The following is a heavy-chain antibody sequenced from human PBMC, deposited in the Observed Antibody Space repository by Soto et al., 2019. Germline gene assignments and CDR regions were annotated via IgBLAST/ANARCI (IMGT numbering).Heavy chain of an antibody. CDR2: IGSRGDST. Sequence: EVQLLESGGGLVQPGGSLRLSCAASGFTFSSFAMSWVRQAPGKGLEWVSAIGSRGDSTYYADSVKGRFTISRDNSKNTLYLQMTSLRAEETAVYYCAKDLIYGYNSGRPFDSWGQGTLVTVSS. CDR1: GFTFSSFA. J-gene: IGHJ4*02. V-gene: IGHV3-23*01. D-gene: IGHD6-19*01. CDR3: AKDLIYGYNSGRPFDS.